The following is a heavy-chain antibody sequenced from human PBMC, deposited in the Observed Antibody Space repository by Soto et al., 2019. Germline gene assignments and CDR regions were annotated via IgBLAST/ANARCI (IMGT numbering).Heavy chain of an antibody. V-gene: IGHV3-23*01. CDR1: GFTFSNYA. J-gene: IGHJ4*02. CDR3: AKVPCSTTSCHFDS. D-gene: IGHD2-2*01. CDR2: ISASGGVT. Sequence: EVQLLESGGGLVQPGESLRLSCVGSGFTFSNYAILWVRQAPGKGLEWVSGISASGGVTNHAASVKGRFTISRDNAKNTLYLHMNSVGADDPAVYYCAKVPCSTTSCHFDSWGQGTLVTVSS.